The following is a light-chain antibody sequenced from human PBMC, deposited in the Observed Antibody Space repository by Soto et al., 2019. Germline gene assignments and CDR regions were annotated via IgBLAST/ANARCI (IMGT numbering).Light chain of an antibody. CDR3: QQYENLPT. CDR2: DAS. CDR1: QNVNNY. V-gene: IGKV1-33*01. Sequence: DIQMTQSPSSLPASLGDRVTITCQASQNVNNYLDWYQQKPGRAPKLLIYDASNWEAGVPSRFRGSGSGTDFTFTISRLQPEDIATYYCQQYENLPTFGQGTRLEIK. J-gene: IGKJ5*01.